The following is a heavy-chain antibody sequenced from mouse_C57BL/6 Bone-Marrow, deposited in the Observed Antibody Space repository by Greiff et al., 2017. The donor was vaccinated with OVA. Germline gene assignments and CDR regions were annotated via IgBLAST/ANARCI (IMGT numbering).Heavy chain of an antibody. CDR2: INPNNGGT. D-gene: IGHD1-1*01. V-gene: IGHV1-26*01. Sequence: EVQLQQSGPELVKPGASVKISCKASGYTFTDYYMNWVKQSHGKSLEWIGDINPNNGGTSYNQKFKGKATLTVDKSSSTAYMELRSLTSEDSAVYYCARAVVAPGFDYWGQGTTLTVSS. CDR1: GYTFTDYY. CDR3: ARAVVAPGFDY. J-gene: IGHJ2*01.